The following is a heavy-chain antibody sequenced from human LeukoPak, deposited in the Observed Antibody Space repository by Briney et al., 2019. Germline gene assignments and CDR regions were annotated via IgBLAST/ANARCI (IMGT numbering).Heavy chain of an antibody. D-gene: IGHD3-22*01. V-gene: IGHV3-11*01. Sequence: GGSLRLSCAASGVTFIDHYMSGMRQAPGRGGECLSYISSGGSTTYYTDSVKGRFTISRDNGKNALYLQMNRLRAEDTAVYYCAREIAPDRGFGSWGQGTLVTVSS. CDR3: AREIAPDRGFGS. CDR2: ISSGGSTT. CDR1: GVTFIDHY. J-gene: IGHJ4*02.